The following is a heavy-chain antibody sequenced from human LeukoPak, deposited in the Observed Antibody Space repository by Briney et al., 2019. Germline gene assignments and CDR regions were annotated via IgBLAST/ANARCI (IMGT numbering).Heavy chain of an antibody. Sequence: ASVKVSCKASGYTLTRYGVTWVRQAPGQGLEWLGWIGASTGAADYAQKFQGRVTMTTETSTSTVYMDLWSLTSDDTAIYYCATYNEGHCTGASCYAGFEFWGRGTLVTVSS. D-gene: IGHD2-8*02. CDR3: ATYNEGHCTGASCYAGFEF. J-gene: IGHJ4*02. CDR1: GYTLTRYG. CDR2: IGASTGAA. V-gene: IGHV1-18*01.